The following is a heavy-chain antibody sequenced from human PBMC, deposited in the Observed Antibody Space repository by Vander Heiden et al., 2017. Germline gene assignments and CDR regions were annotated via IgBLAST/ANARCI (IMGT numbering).Heavy chain of an antibody. Sequence: VQLLESGGGLVPPGGSRKRCCAAPGFTFSGSAMHWVRQASGKGLEWVGRIRSKANSYATAYATSVKGRFTISRDDSKSTAYLQMNSLKTEDTAVYYCTRLWRTDGDNEDYWGQGTLVTVSS. CDR3: TRLWRTDGDNEDY. CDR1: GFTFSGSA. D-gene: IGHD4-17*01. V-gene: IGHV3-73*02. J-gene: IGHJ4*02. CDR2: IRSKANSYAT.